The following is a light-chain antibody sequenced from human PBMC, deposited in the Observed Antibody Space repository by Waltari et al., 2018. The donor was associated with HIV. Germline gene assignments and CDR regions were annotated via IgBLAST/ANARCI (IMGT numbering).Light chain of an antibody. V-gene: IGKV1-17*01. CDR2: ATS. Sequence: DIRMTQSPSSLSASVGYRVPITCRASQGVGNDLGWYRQRPGKAPERLIYATSTLHSGVPSRFSGSGTGTEFTLTISSLQAEDSATYFCQQHRSLPRTFGQGTKVEI. J-gene: IGKJ1*01. CDR1: QGVGND. CDR3: QQHRSLPRT.